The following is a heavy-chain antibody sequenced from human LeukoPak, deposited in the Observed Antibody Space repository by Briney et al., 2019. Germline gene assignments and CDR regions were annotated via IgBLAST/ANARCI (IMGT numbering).Heavy chain of an antibody. CDR3: ARAAYNWSYNLDY. D-gene: IGHD1-7*01. CDR1: GGSFSGYY. Sequence: SETLSLTCAVYGGSFSGYYWSWLRQPPGKGLEWIGEINHSGSTNYNPSLKSRVTISVDTSKNQFSLKLSSVTAADTAVYYCARAAYNWSYNLDYWGQGTLVTVSS. CDR2: INHSGST. V-gene: IGHV4-34*01. J-gene: IGHJ4*02.